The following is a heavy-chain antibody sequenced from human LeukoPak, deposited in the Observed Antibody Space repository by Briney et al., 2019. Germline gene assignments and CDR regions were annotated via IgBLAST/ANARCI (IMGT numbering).Heavy chain of an antibody. Sequence: SETLSLTCTVSGGPINTYYWSWIRQPPGKGLEWIEYIYHSGSTYYNPSLKSRVTISVDRSKNQFSLKLSSVTAADTAVYYCARVASAAFDIWGQGTMVTVSS. V-gene: IGHV4-59*12. CDR2: IYHSGST. CDR1: GGPINTYY. CDR3: ARVASAAFDI. J-gene: IGHJ3*02.